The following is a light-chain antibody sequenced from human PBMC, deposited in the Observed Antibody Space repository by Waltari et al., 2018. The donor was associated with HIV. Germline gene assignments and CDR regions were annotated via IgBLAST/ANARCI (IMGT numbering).Light chain of an antibody. J-gene: IGLJ3*02. Sequence: QSALTQPASVSGSPGQSLTISCTGTSSDAGGYNYVSWYQQHPGKAPKLMIYDVSNRPSGVSNRFSGSKSGNTASLTISGLQAEDEADYYCSSYTSSSTFWVFGGGTKLTVL. CDR2: DVS. V-gene: IGLV2-14*03. CDR3: SSYTSSSTFWV. CDR1: SSDAGGYNY.